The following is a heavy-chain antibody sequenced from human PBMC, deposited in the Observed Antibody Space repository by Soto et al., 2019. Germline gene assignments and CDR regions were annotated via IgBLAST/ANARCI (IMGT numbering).Heavy chain of an antibody. V-gene: IGHV3-30*02. D-gene: IGHD6-13*01. CDR1: GFTFNNYG. J-gene: IGHJ6*01. CDR3: TTEIRQHQPVPIDGMDV. Sequence: GGYLRLSCAASGFTFNNYGMHWVRQAPGKGLEWVAVICYDGSNKYYADSVKGRFTISRDNSKNTLYLQMNSLGVEDTAVYYCTTEIRQHQPVPIDGMDVCRQGARVTVSS. CDR2: ICYDGSNK.